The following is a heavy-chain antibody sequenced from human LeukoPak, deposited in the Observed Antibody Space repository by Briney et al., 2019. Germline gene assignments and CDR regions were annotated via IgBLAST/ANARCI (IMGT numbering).Heavy chain of an antibody. CDR2: ISGSGGST. D-gene: IGHD3-22*01. V-gene: IGHV3-23*01. Sequence: GGSLRLSCAASGFTFSSYAMSWVRQAPGKGLEGVSTISGSGGSTYYADSVKGRFTISRDNSKNTLYLQMNSLRAEDTAIYYCAKHYDSSGYDAFDIWGQGTMVTVSS. J-gene: IGHJ3*02. CDR3: AKHYDSSGYDAFDI. CDR1: GFTFSSYA.